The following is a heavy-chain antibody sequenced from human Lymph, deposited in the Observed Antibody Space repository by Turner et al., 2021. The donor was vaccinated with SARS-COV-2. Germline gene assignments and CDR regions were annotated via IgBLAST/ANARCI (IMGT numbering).Heavy chain of an antibody. Sequence: ELQLVETGGGLIQPGGSLILSCAASGFNVSSNYMSWVRQAPGKGLEWLSVIYSGGRTFYADSVRGRFTISRDNSKNTLYLQMNSLRAEDTAVYYCARDNPHDAFDIWGQGTMVTVSS. CDR2: IYSGGRT. CDR1: GFNVSSNY. J-gene: IGHJ3*02. V-gene: IGHV3-53*02. CDR3: ARDNPHDAFDI.